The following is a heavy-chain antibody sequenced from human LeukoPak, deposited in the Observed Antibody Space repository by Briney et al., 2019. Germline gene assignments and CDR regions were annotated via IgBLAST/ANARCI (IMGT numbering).Heavy chain of an antibody. Sequence: SGGSLRLSCAASGFTFSSYGMHWVRQAPGKGLEWVAVIWYDGSNKYYADSVKGRFTISRDNSKNTLYLQMNSLRAEDTAVYYCARDGYCSSTSCYGDYYYGMDVWAKGPRSPSP. D-gene: IGHD2-2*03. CDR3: ARDGYCSSTSCYGDYYYGMDV. CDR1: GFTFSSYG. CDR2: IWYDGSNK. J-gene: IGHJ6*02. V-gene: IGHV3-33*01.